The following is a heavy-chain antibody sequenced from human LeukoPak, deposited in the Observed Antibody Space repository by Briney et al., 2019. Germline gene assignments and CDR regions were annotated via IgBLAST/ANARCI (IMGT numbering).Heavy chain of an antibody. CDR3: AREADPLKLERPRWGYYGMDV. V-gene: IGHV4-61*02. CDR2: IYTSVST. J-gene: IGHJ6*02. D-gene: IGHD1-1*01. Sequence: SSQTLSLTCTVSGGSISSGSYYWSWTRQPAGNGLEWLGRIYTSVSTNYNPSLKSRVTISVDTSKNQFSLKLSSVTAADTAVYYCAREADPLKLERPRWGYYGMDVWGQGTTVTVSS. CDR1: GGSISSGSYY.